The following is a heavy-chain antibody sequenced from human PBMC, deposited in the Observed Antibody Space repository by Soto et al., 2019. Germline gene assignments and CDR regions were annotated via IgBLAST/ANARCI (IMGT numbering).Heavy chain of an antibody. CDR2: ITSTGSYI. D-gene: IGHD6-13*01. J-gene: IGHJ4*02. CDR1: GFTFSDYS. Sequence: ESGGGLVKPGGSLRVSCAASGFTFSDYSMNWVRQAPGKGLEWLSSITSTGSYIYYADSVKGRFTISRDNAGSSLFLQMNSRRAEDTAMYYCARDPPYSSSWSYFDYWGQGTLVTVSS. V-gene: IGHV3-21*01. CDR3: ARDPPYSSSWSYFDY.